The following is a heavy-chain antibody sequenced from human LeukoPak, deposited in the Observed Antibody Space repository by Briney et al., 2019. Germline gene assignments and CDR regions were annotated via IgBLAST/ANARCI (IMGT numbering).Heavy chain of an antibody. Sequence: SETLSLTCTVSGGSISSHDWSWIRQPPGKGPEWIGYIYYNGSTNDNPSLKSRLTISVDTSKNQFSLKLSSVTAADTAVYYCARVPGYCSSTSCYERGYYYYGMDVWGQGTTVTVSS. J-gene: IGHJ6*02. CDR1: GGSISSHD. CDR2: IYYNGST. D-gene: IGHD2-2*01. V-gene: IGHV4-59*11. CDR3: ARVPGYCSSTSCYERGYYYYGMDV.